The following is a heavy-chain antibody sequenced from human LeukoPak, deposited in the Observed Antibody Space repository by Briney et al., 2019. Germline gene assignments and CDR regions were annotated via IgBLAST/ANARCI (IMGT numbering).Heavy chain of an antibody. CDR3: TTVLSSNRYNLCDY. Sequence: NPGGSLRLSCTASGFTFSNAWMAWVRQAPGKGLEWVGRIKSSTDGATTDYAAPVRGRFTISRDDSKNTLYLQMNSLKVEDTAVYYCTTVLSSNRYNLCDYWGQGTLVTVSS. D-gene: IGHD6-13*01. J-gene: IGHJ4*02. CDR1: GFTFSNAW. CDR2: IKSSTDGATT. V-gene: IGHV3-15*01.